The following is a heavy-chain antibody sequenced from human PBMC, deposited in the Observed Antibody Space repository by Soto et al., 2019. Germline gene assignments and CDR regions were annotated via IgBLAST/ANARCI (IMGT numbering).Heavy chain of an antibody. CDR1: GFTFSTHS. Sequence: EEQLVESGGGLVQPGGSLRLSCAASGFTFSTHSMNWVRQAPGKGLEWISYITSSDVTMYADSVKGRFTISRDNAKNSLYLQMNSLRGEDTAVYFCVGEVGFQLIYWGQGTLVTVSS. V-gene: IGHV3-48*01. D-gene: IGHD2-2*01. CDR2: ITSSDVTM. CDR3: VGEVGFQLIY. J-gene: IGHJ4*02.